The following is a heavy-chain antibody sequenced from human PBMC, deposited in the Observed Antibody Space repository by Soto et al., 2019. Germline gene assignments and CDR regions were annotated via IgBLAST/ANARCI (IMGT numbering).Heavy chain of an antibody. V-gene: IGHV1-18*01. CDR2: ISPHNAST. D-gene: IGHD6-19*01. J-gene: IGHJ3*02. CDR3: ARDLYYSSGRYFDHDAFDI. CDR1: GYNFTSYG. Sequence: QVQLVQSGADVKKPGASVKVSCKASGYNFTSYGISWVRQAPGQGLEWMGWISPHNASTKYARRFQDRVTMTTETPTSTVYMELGSLRSDDTAVYYCARDLYYSSGRYFDHDAFDIWGQGTVVTVSS.